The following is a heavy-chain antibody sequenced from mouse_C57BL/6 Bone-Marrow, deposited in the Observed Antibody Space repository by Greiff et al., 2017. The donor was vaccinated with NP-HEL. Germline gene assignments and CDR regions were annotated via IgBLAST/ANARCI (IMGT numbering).Heavy chain of an antibody. V-gene: IGHV14-1*01. D-gene: IGHD1-2*01. Sequence: VHVKQSGAELVRPGASVKLSCTASGFNIKDYYMHWVKQRPEQGLEWIGRIDPEDGDTEYAPKFQGKATMTADTSSNTAYLQLSSLTSEDTAVYYCTTRLRRYFDVWGTGTTVTVSS. CDR3: TTRLRRYFDV. CDR1: GFNIKDYY. J-gene: IGHJ1*03. CDR2: IDPEDGDT.